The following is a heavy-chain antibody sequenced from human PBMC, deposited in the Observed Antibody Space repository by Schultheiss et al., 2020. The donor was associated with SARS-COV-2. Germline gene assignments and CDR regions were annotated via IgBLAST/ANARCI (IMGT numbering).Heavy chain of an antibody. D-gene: IGHD2-15*01. CDR2: IWYDGSNK. J-gene: IGHJ4*02. V-gene: IGHV3-33*08. Sequence: GGSLRLSCAASGFSLSTYGLHWVRQTPGKGLEWVAVIWYDGSNKYYADSVKGRFSISRDNSKNTLYLQIKGLRPEDTAVYFCARGAGLDCSGGSCYCYGDYWGQGTQVTVSS. CDR1: GFSLSTYG. CDR3: ARGAGLDCSGGSCYCYGDY.